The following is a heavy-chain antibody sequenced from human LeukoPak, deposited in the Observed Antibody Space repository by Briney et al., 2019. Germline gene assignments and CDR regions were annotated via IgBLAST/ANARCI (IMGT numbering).Heavy chain of an antibody. CDR2: IYYSGST. V-gene: IGHV4-31*03. J-gene: IGHJ5*02. CDR1: GGSISSGGYY. D-gene: IGHD3-10*01. CDR3: ARGRARSGWFDP. Sequence: SETLSLTCTVSGGSISSGGYYWSWIRQHPGKGLEWIGYIYYSGSTYYNPSLKSRVTISVDTSKNKFSLKLSSVTAADTAVYYCARGRARSGWFDPWGQGTLVTVSS.